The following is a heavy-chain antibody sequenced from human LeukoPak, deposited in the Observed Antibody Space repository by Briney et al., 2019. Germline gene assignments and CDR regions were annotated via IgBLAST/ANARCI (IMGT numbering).Heavy chain of an antibody. Sequence: PVRSLRLSCAASGFTFSSYAISWVRQSPGKGLEWVSTIGGNGGSTYYADSVKGRFTISRDNSQNTLYLHMNSLRAEATAVSYSAKASRADFVVVVAGFEYWGQGTLVTVSS. CDR2: IGGNGGST. CDR1: GFTFSSYA. J-gene: IGHJ4*02. V-gene: IGHV3-23*01. CDR3: AKASRADFVVVVAGFEY. D-gene: IGHD2-15*01.